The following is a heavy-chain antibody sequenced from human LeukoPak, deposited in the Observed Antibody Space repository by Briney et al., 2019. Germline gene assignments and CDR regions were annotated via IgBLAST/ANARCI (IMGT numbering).Heavy chain of an antibody. Sequence: KASETLSLTCTVSGGSISSIGNYWGWLRQPPGKRLEWIGSIYYSGSTYYNPSLKSRVTISVYTSKHQFSLKLTSVTAADTAVYYCARHGDPEYYFDSGGYYCWFDPWGQGTLVTVSS. CDR1: GGSISSIGNY. J-gene: IGHJ5*02. CDR2: IYYSGST. V-gene: IGHV4-39*01. D-gene: IGHD3-22*01. CDR3: ARHGDPEYYFDSGGYYCWFDP.